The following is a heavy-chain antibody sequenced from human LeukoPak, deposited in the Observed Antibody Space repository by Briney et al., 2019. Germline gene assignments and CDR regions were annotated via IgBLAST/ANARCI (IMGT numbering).Heavy chain of an antibody. CDR1: GGSFSGYY. Sequence: SETLSLTCAVYGGSFSGYYWSWIRQPPGKGLEWIGEINHSGSTNYNPSLKSRVTISVDTSKNQFSLRLSSVTAADTAVYYCARSCHYSGGYTKGYFDYWGQGTLVTVSS. CDR3: ARSCHYSGGYTKGYFDY. V-gene: IGHV4-34*01. CDR2: INHSGST. J-gene: IGHJ4*02. D-gene: IGHD1-26*01.